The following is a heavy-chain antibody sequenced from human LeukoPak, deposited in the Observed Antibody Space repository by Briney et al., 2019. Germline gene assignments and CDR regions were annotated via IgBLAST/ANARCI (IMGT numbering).Heavy chain of an antibody. CDR1: GYSFNNYW. CDR2: IYPNDFDT. Sequence: GESLKISCKGSGYSFNNYWIGWGRQVPGKGLEWMGTIYPNDFDTRYRPSFQGQVTISVDKSISTAYLEWSSLKASDTAIYYCARLGVATYSNGGFYYLDYWGQGALVTVSS. J-gene: IGHJ4*02. CDR3: ARLGVATYSNGGFYYLDY. D-gene: IGHD2-15*01. V-gene: IGHV5-51*01.